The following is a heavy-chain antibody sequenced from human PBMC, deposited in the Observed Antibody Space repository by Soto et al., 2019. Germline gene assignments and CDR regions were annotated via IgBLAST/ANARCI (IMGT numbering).Heavy chain of an antibody. J-gene: IGHJ6*02. CDR1: GFTFSDHY. CDR3: AAAVAGTDYYGMDV. D-gene: IGHD6-19*01. CDR2: SRKKVYSYTT. Sequence: GGSLRLSCAASGFTFSDHYMDWVRQAPGKGLEWVGRSRKKVYSYTTEYAASVKGRFAVSRDESKNSLYLQMNSLKTEDTAVYYCAAAVAGTDYYGMDVWGQGTTVTVSS. V-gene: IGHV3-72*01.